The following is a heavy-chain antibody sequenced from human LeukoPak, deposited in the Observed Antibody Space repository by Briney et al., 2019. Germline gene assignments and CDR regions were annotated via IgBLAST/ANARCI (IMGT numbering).Heavy chain of an antibody. V-gene: IGHV3-11*05. CDR3: ARDSYGSGSLDY. Sequence: GGSLRLSCAASGFTFSDYYMSWIRQAPGHGLEWGSYITSGSTYTNHADSVKGRFPISRDNAKTSLYLQMNSLRAEDTAVYYCARDSYGSGSLDYWGQGTLVTVSS. J-gene: IGHJ4*02. D-gene: IGHD3-10*01. CDR1: GFTFSDYY. CDR2: ITSGSTYT.